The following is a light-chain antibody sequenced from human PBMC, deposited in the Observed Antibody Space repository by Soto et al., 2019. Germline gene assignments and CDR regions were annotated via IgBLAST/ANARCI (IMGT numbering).Light chain of an antibody. Sequence: QSVLTQPPSASATPGQRVTISCSGSTSNIGRNTVNWYQQLPGTAPKLLIYSNNQRPSGVPDRFSGSKSGTSASLAISGLQSEDEADYYCSSYTSSTTLELVFGGGTKVTVL. CDR1: TSNIGRNT. V-gene: IGLV1-44*01. CDR3: SSYTSSTTLELV. J-gene: IGLJ2*01. CDR2: SNN.